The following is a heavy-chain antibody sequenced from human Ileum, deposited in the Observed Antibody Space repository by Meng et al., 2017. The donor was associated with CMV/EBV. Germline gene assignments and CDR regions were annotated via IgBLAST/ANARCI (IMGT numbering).Heavy chain of an antibody. V-gene: IGHV4-30-4*08. CDR3: VRQVVAASFDY. J-gene: IGHJ4*02. CDR2: NYQCLSP. CDR1: DDSSCIGQSY. Sequence: QVPLQVSGAGLVAPSRALYRASSGGDDSSCIGQSYGNGIGRPPEISQSGSSNNYQCLSPYVKPSVKRSVTISLDTSKNQFSLNLRAVTATNAAVYCCVRQVVAASFDYWGQGALVTVSS. D-gene: IGHD2-15*01.